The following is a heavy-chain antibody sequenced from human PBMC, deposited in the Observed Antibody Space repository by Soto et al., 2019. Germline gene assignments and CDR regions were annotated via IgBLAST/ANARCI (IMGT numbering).Heavy chain of an antibody. CDR2: INAGNGNT. Sequence: GASVKVSCKASGYTFTSYAMHWVRQAPGQRLEWMGWINAGNGNTKYSQKFQGRVTITRDTSASTAYMELSSLRSEETAVYYCERGGGKTLDYYYGMDVWGQGTTVTVSS. V-gene: IGHV1-3*01. D-gene: IGHD1-26*01. J-gene: IGHJ6*02. CDR1: GYTFTSYA. CDR3: ERGGGKTLDYYYGMDV.